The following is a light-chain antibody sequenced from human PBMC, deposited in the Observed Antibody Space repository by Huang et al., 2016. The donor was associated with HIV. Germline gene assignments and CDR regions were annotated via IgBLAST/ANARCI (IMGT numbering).Light chain of an antibody. CDR1: HSVSSN. CDR2: GAS. Sequence: EIMMTQSPTTLSVSPGDRVTLSCRASHSVSSNLAWYQHNPGRAPRLLIYGASARATGIPSRFSGSGSGTEFTLTISSLQSEDFALYYCQQYNNWPPLTFGGGTKVEIK. V-gene: IGKV3-15*01. J-gene: IGKJ4*01. CDR3: QQYNNWPPLT.